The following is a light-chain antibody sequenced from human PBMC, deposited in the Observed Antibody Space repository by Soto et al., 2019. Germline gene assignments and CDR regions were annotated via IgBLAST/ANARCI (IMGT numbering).Light chain of an antibody. V-gene: IGLV7-46*01. J-gene: IGLJ3*02. Sequence: QAVVTQEPSLTVSPGGTVTLTCGSSTGAVTSGHYPYWFQQKPGQAPTTLMYDTKNKHSWTPARFSGSLLGGKAALTLSGAQPEDEAEYYCLLSYRGARVFGGGTKLTVL. CDR1: TGAVTSGHY. CDR3: LLSYRGARV. CDR2: DTK.